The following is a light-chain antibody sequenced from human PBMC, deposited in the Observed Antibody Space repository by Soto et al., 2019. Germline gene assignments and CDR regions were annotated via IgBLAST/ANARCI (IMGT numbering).Light chain of an antibody. V-gene: IGLV1-40*01. J-gene: IGLJ2*01. Sequence: QAVLTQPPSVSGAPGQRVTISCTGSSSNIGAGYAVHWYQQLPGTAPKLLIYGNNNRPSGVPDRFSGSKSGTSASLALTGLQAEDEADYYCQSYDSSLSGYVVFGGGTKLTVL. CDR2: GNN. CDR1: SSNIGAGYA. CDR3: QSYDSSLSGYVV.